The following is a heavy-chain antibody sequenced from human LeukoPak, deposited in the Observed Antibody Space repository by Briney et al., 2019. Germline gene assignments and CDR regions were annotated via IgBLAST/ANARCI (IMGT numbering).Heavy chain of an antibody. V-gene: IGHV3-11*01. Sequence: PGGSLRLSCAASGFTFSDYYINWIRQAPGRGLEWIAYITGSGTSVYYADSVKGRFTVSRDNAANSVFLQMDSLRVDDSAVYFCTRDPEYRDTWGQGTLVTVSS. CDR3: TRDPEYRDT. CDR2: ITGSGTSV. CDR1: GFTFSDYY. D-gene: IGHD1-14*01. J-gene: IGHJ5*02.